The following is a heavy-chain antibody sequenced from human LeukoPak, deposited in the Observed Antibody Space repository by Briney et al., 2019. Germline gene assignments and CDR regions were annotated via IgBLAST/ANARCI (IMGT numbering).Heavy chain of an antibody. CDR1: GGPFNGYY. D-gene: IGHD3-10*01. CDR2: INHSGST. J-gene: IGHJ5*02. V-gene: IGHV4-34*01. Sequence: SETLSLTCAVYGGPFNGYYWSWIRQPPGKGLEWIGEINHSGSTNYNPSLKSRVAISIHTSKNQFSLKLNSVTAADTAVYYCAIYYYGSGSYSRRWFDPWGQGTLVTVSS. CDR3: AIYYYGSGSYSRRWFDP.